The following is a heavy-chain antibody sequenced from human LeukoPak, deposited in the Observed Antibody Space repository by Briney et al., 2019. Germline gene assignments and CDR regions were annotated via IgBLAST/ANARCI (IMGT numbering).Heavy chain of an antibody. D-gene: IGHD3-22*01. Sequence: GASVTVSCKASGYTFTGYYMHWVRQAPGQGLEWMGWINPNSGGTNYAQKFQGRVTMARDTSISTAYMELSRLRSDDTAVYYCARDMTELRGYPLDYFDYWGQGTLVTVSS. CDR2: INPNSGGT. J-gene: IGHJ4*02. V-gene: IGHV1-2*02. CDR3: ARDMTELRGYPLDYFDY. CDR1: GYTFTGYY.